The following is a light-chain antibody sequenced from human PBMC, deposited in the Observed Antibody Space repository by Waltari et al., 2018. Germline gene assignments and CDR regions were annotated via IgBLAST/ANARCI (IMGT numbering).Light chain of an antibody. Sequence: QSALTQPASVSGSPGQSISISCTGITTDVGSYNSVSWYRQHPGKAPKLLIYDVNYRPSGVSNRFSGSKSGNTASLTISGLQDEDEGNYYCSAYTRSRVTFGGGTKLTVL. V-gene: IGLV2-14*03. CDR3: SAYTRSRVT. CDR1: TTDVGSYNS. CDR2: DVN. J-gene: IGLJ2*01.